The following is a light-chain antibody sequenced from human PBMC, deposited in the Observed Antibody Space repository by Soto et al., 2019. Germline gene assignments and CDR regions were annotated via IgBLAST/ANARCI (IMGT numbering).Light chain of an antibody. V-gene: IGKV1-5*01. CDR3: QQYGSSGT. Sequence: DIQMTQSPSTLSASVGERVTITCRASQSIDRWMAWYQQKPGKAPKVLIWDATTLHRGVPSRFSGSRSGTDFTLTISRLEPEDFAVYYCQQYGSSGTFGQGTKVDIK. CDR2: DAT. J-gene: IGKJ1*01. CDR1: QSIDRW.